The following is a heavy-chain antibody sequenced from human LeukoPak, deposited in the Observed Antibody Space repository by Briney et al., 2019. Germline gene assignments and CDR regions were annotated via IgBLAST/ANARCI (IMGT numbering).Heavy chain of an antibody. CDR3: ATGAVGVKQQLVHY. Sequence: GGSLRLSCAASGFTFSSYSMNWVRQAPGKGLEWVSSISSSSSYIYYADSVKGRFTISRDNAKNSLYLQMNSLRAEDTAVYYCATGAVGVKQQLVHYWGQGTLVTVSS. CDR1: GFTFSSYS. CDR2: ISSSSSYI. J-gene: IGHJ4*02. V-gene: IGHV3-21*01. D-gene: IGHD6-13*01.